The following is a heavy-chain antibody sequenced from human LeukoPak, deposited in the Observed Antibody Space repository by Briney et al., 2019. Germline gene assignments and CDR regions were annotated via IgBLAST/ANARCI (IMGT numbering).Heavy chain of an antibody. CDR1: GFTFSNYW. CDR3: SRNLIFYGDYDY. Sequence: GGSLRLSCAASGFTFSNYWMSWVRQAPGKGLEWVANIKQDGSEKYYVDSVKGRFTVSRDNAKNSLYLQMNSLRAEDTAVYYCSRNLIFYGDYDYWGQGTLVTVSS. CDR2: IKQDGSEK. J-gene: IGHJ4*02. D-gene: IGHD4-17*01. V-gene: IGHV3-7*01.